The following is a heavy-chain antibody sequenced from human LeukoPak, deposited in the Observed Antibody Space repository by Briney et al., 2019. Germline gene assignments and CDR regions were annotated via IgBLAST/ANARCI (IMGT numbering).Heavy chain of an antibody. Sequence: SETLSLTCTVSGGSISSYYWSWIRQPLGKGLEWIGYIYYSGSTNYNPSLKSRVTISVDTSKNQFSLKLSSVTAADTAVYYCARLKKLFFDYWGQGTLVTVSS. CDR2: IYYSGST. V-gene: IGHV4-59*08. J-gene: IGHJ4*02. CDR1: GGSISSYY. CDR3: ARLKKLFFDY.